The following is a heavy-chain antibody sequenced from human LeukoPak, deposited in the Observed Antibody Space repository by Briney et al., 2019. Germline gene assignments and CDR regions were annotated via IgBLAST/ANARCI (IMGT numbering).Heavy chain of an antibody. CDR2: ISSSSSYI. CDR3: ARDRLSYYDSSGYGLYGY. CDR1: GFTFSSYS. J-gene: IGHJ4*02. D-gene: IGHD3-22*01. Sequence: GGSLRLSCAASGFTFSSYSMNWVRQAPGRGLEWVSSISSSSSYIYYADSVKGRFTISRDNAKNSLYLQMNSLRAEDTAVYYCARDRLSYYDSSGYGLYGYWGQGTLVTVSS. V-gene: IGHV3-21*01.